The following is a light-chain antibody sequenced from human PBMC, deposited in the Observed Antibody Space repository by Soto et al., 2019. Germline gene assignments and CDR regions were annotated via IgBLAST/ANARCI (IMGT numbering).Light chain of an antibody. Sequence: IVLTPSPATLSLSPGKRTTLSCGASQSVSSGYLAWYQQKPGLAPRLLIYDASSRATGIPDRFSGSGSGTDFTISISRLEPEDFAVYYCQQYGSSPRFGGGTKLDIK. CDR3: QQYGSSPR. J-gene: IGKJ4*01. CDR2: DAS. V-gene: IGKV3D-20*01. CDR1: QSVSSGY.